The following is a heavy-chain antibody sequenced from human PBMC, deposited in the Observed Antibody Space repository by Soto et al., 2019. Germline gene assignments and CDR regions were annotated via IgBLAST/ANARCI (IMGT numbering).Heavy chain of an antibody. CDR1: GASISSSSYY. J-gene: IGHJ4*02. D-gene: IGHD5-18*01. CDR3: ARITRYSYGYFSAQAPDY. Sequence: SETLSLTCTVSGASISSSSYYWGWIRQPPGKGLEWIGTIYYTGSTYYNPSLKSRVTISVDTSRNQFSLKLSSVTAADTAVYYCARITRYSYGYFSAQAPDYRGQGTLVTVSS. V-gene: IGHV4-39*01. CDR2: IYYTGST.